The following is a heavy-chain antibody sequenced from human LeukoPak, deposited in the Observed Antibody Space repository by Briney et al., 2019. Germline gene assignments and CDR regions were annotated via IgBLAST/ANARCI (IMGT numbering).Heavy chain of an antibody. CDR3: ARAGVTWGYDY. J-gene: IGHJ4*02. V-gene: IGHV3-7*01. CDR2: IKPDGSEE. D-gene: IGHD2-8*01. Sequence: GGSLRLSCAASGFTFSSYEMSWVRQAPGKGLQWVANIKPDGSEEYYVDSVKGRFTISRDNAKTSLFLQMNSLRAEDTAVYYCARAGVTWGYDYWGQGTLVTVSS. CDR1: GFTFSSYE.